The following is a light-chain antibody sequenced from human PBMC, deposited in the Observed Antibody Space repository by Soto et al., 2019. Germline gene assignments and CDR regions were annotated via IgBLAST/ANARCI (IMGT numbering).Light chain of an antibody. V-gene: IGKV1-9*01. J-gene: IGKJ2*01. Sequence: IQLTQSPSSLSASVGDRVTITCRASQGISSYLAWYQQKPGKAPKLLIYAASTLQSGVPSRFSGSGSGTDFPLTISSLQPEDFATYSCQQLNSYPQTFGQGTKLEIK. CDR1: QGISSY. CDR3: QQLNSYPQT. CDR2: AAS.